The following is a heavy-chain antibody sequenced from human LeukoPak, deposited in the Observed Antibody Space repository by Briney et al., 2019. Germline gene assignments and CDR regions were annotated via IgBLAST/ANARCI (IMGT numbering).Heavy chain of an antibody. J-gene: IGHJ6*03. Sequence: GASVKVSCKASGYTFTSYYMHWVRQATGQGLEWMGWMNPNSGNTGYAQKFQGSVTMTRNTSISTAYMELSSLRSEDTAVYYCARASKGWRTRNYYYYMDVWGKGTTVTISS. CDR3: ARASKGWRTRNYYYYMDV. D-gene: IGHD1-1*01. CDR1: GYTFTSYY. CDR2: MNPNSGNT. V-gene: IGHV1-8*02.